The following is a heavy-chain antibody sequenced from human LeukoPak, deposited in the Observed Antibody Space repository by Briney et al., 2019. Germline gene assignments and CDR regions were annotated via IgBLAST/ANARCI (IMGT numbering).Heavy chain of an antibody. D-gene: IGHD1-14*01. CDR3: ARDGEGRTNFDY. V-gene: IGHV1-2*02. CDR2: MHPNSGDT. Sequence: ASVKVSCKASGYTFTGYYMHWVRQAPGQGLEWMGWMHPNSGDTNYAQKFQGRVTMTWDTSISTAYMELSRLRSDDTAVYYCARDGEGRTNFDYWGQGTLITVSS. J-gene: IGHJ4*02. CDR1: GYTFTGYY.